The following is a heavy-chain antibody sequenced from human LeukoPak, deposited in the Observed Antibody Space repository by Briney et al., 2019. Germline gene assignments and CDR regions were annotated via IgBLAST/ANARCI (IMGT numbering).Heavy chain of an antibody. D-gene: IGHD4-23*01. J-gene: IGHJ4*02. CDR3: ANPYFSTVVAPFFDY. CDR1: GFTFSSYA. CDR2: ISGSGGST. Sequence: GGSLRLFCAASGFTFSSYAMSWVRQAPGKGLEGGSAISGSGGSTYYADSVKGRFTISRDNSKNTLYLQMNSLRAEDTAVYYCANPYFSTVVAPFFDYWGQGTLVTVSS. V-gene: IGHV3-23*01.